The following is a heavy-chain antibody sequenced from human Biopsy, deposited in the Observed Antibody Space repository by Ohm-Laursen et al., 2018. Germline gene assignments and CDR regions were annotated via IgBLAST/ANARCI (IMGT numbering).Heavy chain of an antibody. D-gene: IGHD5/OR15-5a*01. Sequence: SETLSLTCAVSGHSVRSGYCWGWIRQPPGKGLEWIGSIFQNGYTYYNPSLETRVTISVDTSKDQFSLKLISVTAADTALYYCARRLVYRVFDSWAKGTLVTVSS. CDR3: ARRLVYRVFDS. V-gene: IGHV4-38-2*01. CDR2: IFQNGYT. CDR1: GHSVRSGYC. J-gene: IGHJ4*02.